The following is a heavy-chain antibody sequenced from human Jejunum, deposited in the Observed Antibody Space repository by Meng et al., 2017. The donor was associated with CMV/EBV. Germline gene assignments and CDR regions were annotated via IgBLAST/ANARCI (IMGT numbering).Heavy chain of an antibody. CDR1: GFSFSNYI. Sequence: DSGFSFSNYIMNWVRRAPGKGLEWVSSINSSSSYIYYADSVKGRFTVSRDNAKNSLYLQMDSLRVEDTAVYYCAREWSVGAYNWFDPWGQGTLVTVSS. CDR2: INSSSSYI. CDR3: AREWSVGAYNWFDP. J-gene: IGHJ5*02. V-gene: IGHV3-21*01. D-gene: IGHD1-26*01.